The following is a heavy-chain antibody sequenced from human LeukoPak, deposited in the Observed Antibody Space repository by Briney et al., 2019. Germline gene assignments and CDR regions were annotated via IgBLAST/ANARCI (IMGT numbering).Heavy chain of an antibody. D-gene: IGHD7-27*01. CDR2: TYYSGST. CDR3: ARVGTLSYYYGMDV. CDR1: GGSVSSGSYY. Sequence: SETLSLTCTVSGGSVSSGSYYWSWIRQPPGKGLEWLGYTYYSGSTNYNPSLKSRVIISVDTSKNQFSLKVSSVTAADTAVYYCARVGTLSYYYGMDVWGQGTTVTVSS. J-gene: IGHJ6*02. V-gene: IGHV4-61*01.